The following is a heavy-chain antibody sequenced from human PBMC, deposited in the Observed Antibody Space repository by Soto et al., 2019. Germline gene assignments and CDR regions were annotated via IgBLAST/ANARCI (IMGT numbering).Heavy chain of an antibody. Sequence: SETLSLTCTVSGGSITSGGYFWDWMRQPPGKGLEWIGTVHSTGGTYYSPSLRSRVTISVDTSKNLFSLKMTSASATDTAVYFCAKREDSSRFGGLDIWGKGTAVTSPQ. V-gene: IGHV4-39*01. CDR1: GGSITSGGYF. CDR3: AKREDSSRFGGLDI. D-gene: IGHD3-3*01. CDR2: VHSTGGT. J-gene: IGHJ6*04.